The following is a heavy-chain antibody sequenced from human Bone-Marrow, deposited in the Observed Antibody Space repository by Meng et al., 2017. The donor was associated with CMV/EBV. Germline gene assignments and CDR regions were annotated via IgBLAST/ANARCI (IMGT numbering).Heavy chain of an antibody. CDR1: GYTFTSYP. CDR3: ARDHLRQPLKM. Sequence: ASVKVFCKTSGYTFTSYPIHWVRQAPGQGLEWMGFIDPGRDSTSYAQNFQDRVPMTRDKSTSTVYMELNSLRSDVTAEYYCARDHLRQPLKMWGQRTLVTVSS. V-gene: IGHV1-46*01. CDR2: IDPGRDST. J-gene: IGHJ4*02. D-gene: IGHD5-12*01.